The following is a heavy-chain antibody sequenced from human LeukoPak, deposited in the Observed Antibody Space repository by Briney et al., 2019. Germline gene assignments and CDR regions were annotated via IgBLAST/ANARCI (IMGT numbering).Heavy chain of an antibody. J-gene: IGHJ6*03. Sequence: ASVKVSCKASGYTFTGYYMHWVRQAPGQGLEWMGWINPNSGGTNYAQKFQGRVTMTRDTSISTAYMELSRLRSDDTAVYYCARGSEDIVVVPAAMGPSSRYYYMDVWGKGTTVTVSS. CDR1: GYTFTGYY. D-gene: IGHD2-2*01. CDR3: ARGSEDIVVVPAAMGPSSRYYYMDV. V-gene: IGHV1-2*02. CDR2: INPNSGGT.